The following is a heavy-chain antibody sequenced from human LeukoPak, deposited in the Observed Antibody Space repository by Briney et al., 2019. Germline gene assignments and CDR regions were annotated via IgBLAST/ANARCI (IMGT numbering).Heavy chain of an antibody. CDR2: IYPGDSST. J-gene: IGHJ5*02. CDR3: ARNGAAGTPNRFFNWFDP. D-gene: IGHD6-13*01. V-gene: IGHV5-51*01. Sequence: AESQVISCKGSGYSFTTYWIGWVRQMPGKGLEWMGLIYPGDSSTRYSPSNQIQVAFSVDKSIDTAYLQWSSLQASDTAIYYCARNGAAGTPNRFFNWFDPWGPGNLFTVSS. CDR1: GYSFTTYW.